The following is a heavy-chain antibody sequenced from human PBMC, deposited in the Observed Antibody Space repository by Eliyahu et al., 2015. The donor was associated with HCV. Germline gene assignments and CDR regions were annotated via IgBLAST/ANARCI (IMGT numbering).Heavy chain of an antibody. CDR3: ARDREDHDYGGSRRLWYFDL. CDR1: GFTFSSYW. CDR2: IKQGGRK. V-gene: IGHV3-7*04. D-gene: IGHD4-23*01. Sequence: EVQLVESGGGLVQPGGSLRLSCAASGFTFSSYWMSWVRQAPGKGAGVGCANIKQGGRKYYVDSVKGRFTISRDNAKNSLYLQMNSLRAEDTAVYYCARDREDHDYGGSRRLWYFDLWGRGTLVTVSS. J-gene: IGHJ2*01.